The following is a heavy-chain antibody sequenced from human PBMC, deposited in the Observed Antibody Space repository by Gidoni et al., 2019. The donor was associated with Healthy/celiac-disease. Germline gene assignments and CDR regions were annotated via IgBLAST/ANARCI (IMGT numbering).Heavy chain of an antibody. V-gene: IGHV5-51*01. D-gene: IGHD2-15*01. CDR1: GYSFTSHW. CDR2: IYPGESDT. J-gene: IGHJ3*02. CDR3: ARPPYCSGGSCYHAFDI. Sequence: ELQLCQSGAEVIKPGESLNISCTGSGYSFTSHWIDWVRQMPGEGLEWMGIIYPGESDTRYSPSFQGQVTISADKSISTAYLQWSSLKASDTAMYYCARPPYCSGGSCYHAFDIWGQGTMVTVSS.